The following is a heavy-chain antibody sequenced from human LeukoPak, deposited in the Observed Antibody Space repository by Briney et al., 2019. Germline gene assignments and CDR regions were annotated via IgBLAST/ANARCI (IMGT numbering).Heavy chain of an antibody. V-gene: IGHV1-69*05. Sequence: ASVKVSCKASGGTFSSYAISWVRQAPGQGLEWVGRVIPIFGTANYAQKFQGRVTITTDESTSTAYMELSSLRSEDTAVYYCAISGNGYGDYGWFDPWGQGTLVTVSS. CDR2: VIPIFGTA. J-gene: IGHJ5*02. CDR3: AISGNGYGDYGWFDP. D-gene: IGHD4-17*01. CDR1: GGTFSSYA.